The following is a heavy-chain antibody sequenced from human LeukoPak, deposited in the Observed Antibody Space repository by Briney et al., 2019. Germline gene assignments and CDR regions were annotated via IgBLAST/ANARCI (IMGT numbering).Heavy chain of an antibody. J-gene: IGHJ5*02. CDR2: INHSGST. CDR1: GGSISSSSYY. CDR3: ARGHDGVVGWFAP. V-gene: IGHV4-39*07. D-gene: IGHD2-15*01. Sequence: SETLSLTCTVSGGSISSSSYYWGWIRQPPGKGLEWIGEINHSGSTNYNPSLKSRVTISVDTSKNQFSLKLSSVTAADTAVYYCARGHDGVVGWFAPWGRGTLVTVSS.